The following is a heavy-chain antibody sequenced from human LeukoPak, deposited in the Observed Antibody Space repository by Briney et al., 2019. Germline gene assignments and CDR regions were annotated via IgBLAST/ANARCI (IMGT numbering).Heavy chain of an antibody. D-gene: IGHD5-24*01. J-gene: IGHJ4*02. CDR1: GFTFSSYE. CDR3: ALGGYKFDY. CDR2: ISSTSTVI. V-gene: IGHV3-48*03. Sequence: PGGSLRLPCAASGFTFSSYEMNWVRQAPGKGLEWVSYISSTSTVIYYGDSVKGRFTISRDNAKNSLYLQMSSLRAEDTAVYYCALGGYKFDYWGQGTLVTVSS.